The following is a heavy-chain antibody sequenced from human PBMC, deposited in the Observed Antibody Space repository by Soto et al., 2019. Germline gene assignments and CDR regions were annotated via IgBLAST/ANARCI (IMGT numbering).Heavy chain of an antibody. J-gene: IGHJ5*02. CDR2: ISADNGNT. CDR3: ARRRCSSTTCYVDVNWFDP. Sequence: GASVKVSCKASHYTFTSYGISWVRQAPGQGLEWMGWISADNGNTNYAQKLQGRVTMTTDTSTSTAYMELRSLTSDDTAMYYCARRRCSSTTCYVDVNWFDPWGQGTLVTVSS. CDR1: HYTFTSYG. V-gene: IGHV1-18*01. D-gene: IGHD2-2*01.